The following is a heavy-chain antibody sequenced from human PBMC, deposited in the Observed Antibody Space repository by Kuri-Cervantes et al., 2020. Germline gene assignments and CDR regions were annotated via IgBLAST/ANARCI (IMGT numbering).Heavy chain of an antibody. CDR2: ISSSSSTI. V-gene: IGHV3-48*02. J-gene: IGHJ4*02. CDR3: ARDIQEVVVAATYYFDY. Sequence: GESLKISCAASGFTFSSYSMNWVRQAPGKGLEWVSYISSSSSTIYYADSVKGRFTISRDNAKNSLYLQMNSLRDEDTAVYYCARDIQEVVVAATYYFDYWGQGTLVTVSS. CDR1: GFTFSSYS. D-gene: IGHD2-15*01.